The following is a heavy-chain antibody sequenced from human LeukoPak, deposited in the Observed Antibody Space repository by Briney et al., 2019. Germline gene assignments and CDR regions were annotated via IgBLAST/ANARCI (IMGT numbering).Heavy chain of an antibody. V-gene: IGHV4-38-2*02. J-gene: IGHJ4*02. D-gene: IGHD3-10*01. Sequence: PSETLSLTCTVSGYSISSGYYWGWIRQPPGKGLEWIGSIYHSGSTYYNPSLKSRVTISVDTSKNQFSLKLSSVTAAGTAVYYCARGDYYGSGSYYSWGQRTLVTVSS. CDR2: IYHSGST. CDR1: GYSISSGYY. CDR3: ARGDYYGSGSYYS.